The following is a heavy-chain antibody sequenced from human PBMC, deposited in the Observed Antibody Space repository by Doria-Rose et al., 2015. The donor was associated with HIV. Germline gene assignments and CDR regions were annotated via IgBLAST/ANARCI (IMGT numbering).Heavy chain of an antibody. CDR3: ARGLLRGGWNDVDYYYGMDV. V-gene: IGHV4-34*01. CDR1: GGSFSGYY. D-gene: IGHD1-1*01. CDR2: INHSGST. J-gene: IGHJ6*02. Sequence: VQLQQWGAGLVKPSETLSLTCAVFGGSFSGYYWSWIRQPPGKGLECIGEINHSGSTNDKTSIKSRVTISLVTSRTLFSADTAVYYCARGLLRGGWNDVDYYYGMDVWGQGTTVTVSS.